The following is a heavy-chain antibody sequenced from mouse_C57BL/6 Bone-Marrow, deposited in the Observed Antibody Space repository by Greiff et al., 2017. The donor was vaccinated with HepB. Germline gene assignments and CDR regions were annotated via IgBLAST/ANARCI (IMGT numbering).Heavy chain of an antibody. V-gene: IGHV1-64*01. Sequence: VQLQQPGAELVKPGASVKLSCKASGYTFTSYWMHWVKQRPGQGLEWIGMIHPNSGSTNYNEKFKSKATLTVDKSSSTAYMQLSSLTSEDSAVYYWARDYGSSHYFDYWGQGTTLTVSS. CDR2: IHPNSGST. CDR1: GYTFTSYW. CDR3: ARDYGSSHYFDY. D-gene: IGHD1-1*01. J-gene: IGHJ2*01.